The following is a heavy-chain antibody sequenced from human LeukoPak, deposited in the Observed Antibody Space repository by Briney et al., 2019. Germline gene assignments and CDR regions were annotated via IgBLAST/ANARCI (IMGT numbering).Heavy chain of an antibody. CDR3: AWALGELTPFDY. D-gene: IGHD3-16*01. Sequence: ASVKVSCTTSGYTFTSYYMHWVRHAPGQELEWMGIINPSGGSTSYAQKIQGRVTMTRDTSTSTVYMELSSPRSEDTAVYYCAWALGELTPFDYWGQGTLVTVSS. J-gene: IGHJ4*02. CDR1: GYTFTSYY. V-gene: IGHV1-46*01. CDR2: INPSGGST.